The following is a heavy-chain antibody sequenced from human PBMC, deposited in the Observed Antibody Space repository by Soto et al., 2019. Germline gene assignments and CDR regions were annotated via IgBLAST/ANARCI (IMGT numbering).Heavy chain of an antibody. CDR1: GGTFSSYA. CDR3: ARETKQGQPRVRAYYYGMDV. J-gene: IGHJ6*02. CDR2: IIPISGTA. D-gene: IGHD2-8*01. Sequence: QVQLVQSGAEVKKPGSSVKVSCKASGGTFSSYAISWVRQAPGQGLEWMGGIIPISGTANYAQKFQGRVTITADESTSTAYMELSSLRSEDTAVYYCARETKQGQPRVRAYYYGMDVWGQGTTVTVSS. V-gene: IGHV1-69*01.